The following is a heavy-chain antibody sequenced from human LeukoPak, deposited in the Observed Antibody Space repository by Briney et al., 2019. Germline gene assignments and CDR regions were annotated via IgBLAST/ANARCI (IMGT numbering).Heavy chain of an antibody. CDR2: MNPNNGNT. D-gene: IGHD3-10*01. CDR1: GFTFTSYD. J-gene: IGHJ5*02. CDR3: VRDGEGVAISVNYWFDP. Sequence: ASVKVSCKASGFTFTSYDINWVRQASGQGLEWMGWMNPNNGNTGYAQKFQGRVTMTRDTSISTAYMELRGLRSEDTAVYYCVRDGEGVAISVNYWFDPWGQGTLVTVSS. V-gene: IGHV1-8*01.